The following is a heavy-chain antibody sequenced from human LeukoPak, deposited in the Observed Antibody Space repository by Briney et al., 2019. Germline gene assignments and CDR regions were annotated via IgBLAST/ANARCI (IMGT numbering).Heavy chain of an antibody. CDR3: ASESPADSFAI. V-gene: IGHV3-48*01. CDR1: GFTFSSYS. J-gene: IGHJ3*02. Sequence: GGSLRLSCGASGFTFSSYSMNWVRQAPGKGLEWVSYISSSSSTIYYADSVKGRFTISRDNAKNSLYLQMNSLRAEDTAVYYCASESPADSFAIWGQGTMVTVSS. CDR2: ISSSSSTI.